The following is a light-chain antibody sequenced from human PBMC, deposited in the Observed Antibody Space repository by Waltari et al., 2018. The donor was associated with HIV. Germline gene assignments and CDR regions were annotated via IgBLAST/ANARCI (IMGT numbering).Light chain of an antibody. J-gene: IGLJ2*01. CDR1: NSNIGTNT. CDR2: SNN. V-gene: IGLV1-44*01. CDR3: AAWDDSLNGLL. Sequence: QSVLTQPPSASGTPGQRVTISCSGNNSNIGTNTVNWYHQLPGTAPKLLIFSNNHRPSGVPDRFSGSKSGTSASLAISGLQSEDEAVYYCAAWDDSLNGLLFGGGTKLTVL.